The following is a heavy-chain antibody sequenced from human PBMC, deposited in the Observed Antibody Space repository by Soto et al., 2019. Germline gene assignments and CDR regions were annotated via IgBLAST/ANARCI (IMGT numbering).Heavy chain of an antibody. J-gene: IGHJ4*02. V-gene: IGHV3-23*01. CDR1: GFTFSSYA. CDR2: ISGSGGST. D-gene: IGHD2-15*01. Sequence: GGSLRLSCAASGFTFSSYAMSWVRQAPGKGLEWVSAISGSGGSTYYADSVKGRFTISRDNSKNTLYLQMNSLRAEDTAVYYCAKTPPDDLGFVYYFDYWGQGTLVTVSS. CDR3: AKTPPDDLGFVYYFDY.